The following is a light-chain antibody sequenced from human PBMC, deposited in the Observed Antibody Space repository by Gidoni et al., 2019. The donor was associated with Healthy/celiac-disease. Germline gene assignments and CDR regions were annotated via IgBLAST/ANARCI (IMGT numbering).Light chain of an antibody. CDR3: QQYYSTPYT. CDR1: QSISSY. CDR2: AAS. J-gene: IGKJ2*01. Sequence: DIQKTQSPSSLSASVGGRVTITCRASQSISSYLDWYQQKPGKAPKLLIYAASSLQSGVPSRFSGSGSGTDFTLTISSLQPEDFATYYCQQYYSTPYTFGQGTKLEIK. V-gene: IGKV1-39*01.